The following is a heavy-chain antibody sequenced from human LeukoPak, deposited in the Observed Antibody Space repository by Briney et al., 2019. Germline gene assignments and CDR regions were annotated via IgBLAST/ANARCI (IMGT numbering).Heavy chain of an antibody. D-gene: IGHD4/OR15-4a*01. V-gene: IGHV3-30*18. CDR3: AKGYDYGDY. CDR2: MSYDGSHK. J-gene: IGHJ4*02. Sequence: GGSLRLSCAASGFTFSSYAMSWVRQAPGKGLEWVAVMSYDGSHKYYADSVKGRFTISRDSSKNTVYLEMNSLRGEDAAVYYCAKGYDYGDYWGQGTLVTVSS. CDR1: GFTFSSYA.